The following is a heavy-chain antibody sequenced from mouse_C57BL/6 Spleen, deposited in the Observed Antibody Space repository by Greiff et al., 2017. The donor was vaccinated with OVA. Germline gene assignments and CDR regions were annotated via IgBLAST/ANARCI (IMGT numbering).Heavy chain of an antibody. CDR2: IYPRSGNT. Sequence: QVQLQQSGAELARPGASVKLSCKASGYTFTSYGISWVKQRPGQGLEWIGEIYPRSGNTYYNEKFKGKATLTADKSSSTAYMELRSLTSEDSAVYFCARDYYGSSPDYWGQGTTLTVSS. J-gene: IGHJ2*01. D-gene: IGHD1-1*01. CDR3: ARDYYGSSPDY. CDR1: GYTFTSYG. V-gene: IGHV1-81*01.